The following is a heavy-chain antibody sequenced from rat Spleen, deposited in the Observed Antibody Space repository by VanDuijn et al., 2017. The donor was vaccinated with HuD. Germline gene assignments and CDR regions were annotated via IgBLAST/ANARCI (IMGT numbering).Heavy chain of an antibody. CDR1: GFTFSDYN. V-gene: IGHV5S10*01. CDR3: AKGTYYGYYYFDY. Sequence: EVQLVESGGGLVQPGRSLKLSCAASGFTFSDYNMAWVRQAPKKGLEWVATIFYDGSSTYYRDSVKGRFTISRDNARSTLYLQMESLRSEDTATYYCAKGTYYGYYYFDYWGQGVMVTVSS. CDR2: IFYDGSST. D-gene: IGHD1-9*01. J-gene: IGHJ2*01.